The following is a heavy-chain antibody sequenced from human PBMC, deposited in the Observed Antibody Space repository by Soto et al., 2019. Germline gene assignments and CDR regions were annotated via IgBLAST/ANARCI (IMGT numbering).Heavy chain of an antibody. D-gene: IGHD1-26*01. CDR2: ILHDGSTN. CDR1: GFTFSSYA. CDR3: AKTTLKSGSYRSPNYYFDY. Sequence: GGSLRLSCADSGFTFSSYALHWVRQAPGTGLEWVASILHDGSTNDYADSVKGRFTISRDNAKNSLYLQMNSLRAEDTALYYCAKTTLKSGSYRSPNYYFDYWGQGTLVTVSS. J-gene: IGHJ4*02. V-gene: IGHV3-30-3*01.